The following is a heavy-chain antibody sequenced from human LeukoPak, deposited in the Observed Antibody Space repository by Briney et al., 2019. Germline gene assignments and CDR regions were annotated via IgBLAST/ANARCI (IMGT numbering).Heavy chain of an antibody. V-gene: IGHV1-46*01. CDR2: INPSGGRT. J-gene: IGHJ6*03. CDR3: ARGGDIHLWINYYYYMDV. CDR1: GYTFTSYY. Sequence: ASVKVSCKASGYTFTSYYMHWVRQAPGQGLEWMGLINPSGGRTTYAQKLQGRVTLTRDMSTSTVYMELSSLRSEDTAVYYCARGGDIHLWINYYYYMDVWGKGTTVTVSS. D-gene: IGHD5-18*01.